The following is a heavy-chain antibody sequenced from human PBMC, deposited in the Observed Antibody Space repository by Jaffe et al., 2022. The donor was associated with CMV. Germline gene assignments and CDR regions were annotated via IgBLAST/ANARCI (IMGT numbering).Heavy chain of an antibody. Sequence: EVQLVQSGAEVKKPGESLRISCKGSGYSFTSYWISWVRQMPGKGLEWMGRIDPSDSYTNYSPSFQGHVTISADKSISTAYLQWSSLKASDTAMYYCARLGCSGGSCYSFAMSESGGLYGVNYYYYYYMDVWGKGTTVTVSS. CDR3: ARLGCSGGSCYSFAMSESGGLYGVNYYYYYYMDV. V-gene: IGHV5-10-1*03. D-gene: IGHD2-15*01. CDR1: GYSFTSYW. J-gene: IGHJ6*03. CDR2: IDPSDSYT.